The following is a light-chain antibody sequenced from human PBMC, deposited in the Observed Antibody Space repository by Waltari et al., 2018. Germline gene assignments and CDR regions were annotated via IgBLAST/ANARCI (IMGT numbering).Light chain of an antibody. J-gene: IGKJ2*01. Sequence: TVMTLSPATLSLSPGETATLSSRASQSVKVNLAWYQQQFGQTPRLLIYAASSRTTGIPGRFSGSGSGTDFTLTISSLQSEDFAVYYCQQYDEWPFTFGQGTKVDFK. CDR3: QQYDEWPFT. CDR1: QSVKVN. V-gene: IGKV3-15*01. CDR2: AAS.